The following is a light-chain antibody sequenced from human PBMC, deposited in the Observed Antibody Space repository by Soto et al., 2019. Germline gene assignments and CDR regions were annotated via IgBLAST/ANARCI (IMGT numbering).Light chain of an antibody. Sequence: ELVLTQSPATLSLSPGERATLSCRASQSVSSYLAWYQQKPGQAPSLLIYDASNRATGIPARFSGSGSGTEFTLTISSLEPEDFAVYYCQQRSNWPTFGQGTRLEIK. CDR2: DAS. CDR3: QQRSNWPT. J-gene: IGKJ5*01. CDR1: QSVSSY. V-gene: IGKV3-11*01.